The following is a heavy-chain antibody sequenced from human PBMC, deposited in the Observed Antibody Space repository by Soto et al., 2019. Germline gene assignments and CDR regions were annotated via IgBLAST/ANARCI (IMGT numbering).Heavy chain of an antibody. CDR1: GYPINSGFY. CDR2: VFHSGTT. D-gene: IGHD3-10*01. J-gene: IGHJ5*01. V-gene: IGHV4-38-2*02. Sequence: PSETLSLTCSVSGYPINSGFYWGWIRQPPGKGLEWIGSVFHSGTTYYTPSLRARVSISVETSKNQFSLDLRSVTAADTAVYYCAKDTHYYKNIDYSHSCGRGTMVAVYS. CDR3: AKDTHYYKNIDYSHS.